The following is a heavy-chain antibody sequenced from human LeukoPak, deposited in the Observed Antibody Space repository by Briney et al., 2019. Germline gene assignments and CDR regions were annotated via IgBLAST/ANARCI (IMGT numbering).Heavy chain of an antibody. J-gene: IGHJ6*03. CDR2: IRSSGTTI. V-gene: IGHV3-48*03. CDR3: ARGVYDSSPLNYYMDV. D-gene: IGHD3-22*01. CDR1: GFTFSSYE. Sequence: GGSLRLSCAASGFTFSSYEMNWLRQAPGKGLEWVSYIRSSGTTIYYADSMKGRFTMSRDNAKNSLYLQMNSLRAEDTAVYYCARGVYDSSPLNYYMDVWGKGTTVTVSS.